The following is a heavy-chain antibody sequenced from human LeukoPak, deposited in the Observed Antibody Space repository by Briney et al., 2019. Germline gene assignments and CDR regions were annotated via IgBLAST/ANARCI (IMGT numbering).Heavy chain of an antibody. Sequence: GASVKDSCRGSGYTFTGYYIHWVRQAPGQGLEWMGWINPNSGGTDYAQKFQGRVTMPRDTSISTAYVELSSLRSDDTAVYYCARGRYCSDGNCYANYFDPWGQGTLVTVSS. CDR3: ARGRYCSDGNCYANYFDP. CDR2: INPNSGGT. J-gene: IGHJ5*02. CDR1: GYTFTGYY. V-gene: IGHV1-2*02. D-gene: IGHD2-15*01.